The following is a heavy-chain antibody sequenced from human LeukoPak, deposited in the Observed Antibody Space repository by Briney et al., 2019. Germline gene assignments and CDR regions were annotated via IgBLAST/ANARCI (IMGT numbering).Heavy chain of an antibody. CDR3: ARSGSSWSSSYYFDY. Sequence: SVKVSCKASGGTFSSYAISWVRQAPGQGLERMGGIIPIFGTANYAQKFQGRVTITTDESTSTAYMELSSLRSEDTAVYYCARSGSSWSSSYYFDYWGQGTLVTVSS. CDR1: GGTFSSYA. D-gene: IGHD6-13*01. V-gene: IGHV1-69*05. CDR2: IIPIFGTA. J-gene: IGHJ4*02.